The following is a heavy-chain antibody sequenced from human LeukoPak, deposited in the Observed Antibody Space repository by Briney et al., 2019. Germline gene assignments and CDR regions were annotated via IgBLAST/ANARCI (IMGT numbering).Heavy chain of an antibody. CDR2: IKRDGSQE. Sequence: GGSLRLSCAASRFTLSTYWMSWVRQAPGKGLEWVAHIKRDGSQEYYVDSVKGRFTISRDSAKNSLYLQMNSLRAEDTAVYYRTRGVPYDSWSGPHYSDYWGQGTLVTVSS. J-gene: IGHJ4*02. CDR3: TRGVPYDSWSGPHYSDY. D-gene: IGHD3-3*01. CDR1: RFTLSTYW. V-gene: IGHV3-7*01.